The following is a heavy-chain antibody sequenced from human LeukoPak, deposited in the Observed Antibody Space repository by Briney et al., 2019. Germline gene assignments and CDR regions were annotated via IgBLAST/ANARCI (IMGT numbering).Heavy chain of an antibody. CDR3: ARASDPWLQLT. D-gene: IGHD5-24*01. CDR2: IKQDGSEK. CDR1: GFTFSNYW. Sequence: GSLGLSCAASGFTFSNYWMIWVRQAPGKGLEWVGNIKQDGSEKRYADSVRGRFSISRDNAQTSLYLQMNSLRAEDTAVYYCARASDPWLQLTWGQGILVTVSS. J-gene: IGHJ5*02. V-gene: IGHV3-7*05.